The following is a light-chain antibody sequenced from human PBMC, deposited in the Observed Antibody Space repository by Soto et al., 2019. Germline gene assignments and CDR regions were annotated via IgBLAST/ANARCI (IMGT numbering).Light chain of an antibody. V-gene: IGKV3-20*01. J-gene: IGKJ1*01. Sequence: DIVLTQSPGSLSLSPGEGATLSCRASQTVTSAYLAWYQQKPGQAPRLLIYGASSRATGIPDRFSGSGSGTDFTLTISRLEPEDFAVYYCQQYGSSPWTFGQGTKVEI. CDR3: QQYGSSPWT. CDR1: QTVTSAY. CDR2: GAS.